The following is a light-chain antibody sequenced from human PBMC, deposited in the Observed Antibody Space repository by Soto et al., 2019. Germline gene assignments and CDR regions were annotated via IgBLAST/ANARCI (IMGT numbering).Light chain of an antibody. Sequence: EIVLTQSPATVSLSPGERATLSCRASQSISTYLAWYQQKPGQAPRLLIYDASYRAAGIPARFSGSGSGTDFTLTISGLEPEDVATYYCQQYNSYSWTFGQGTKVEIK. CDR2: DAS. J-gene: IGKJ1*01. CDR3: QQYNSYSWT. CDR1: QSISTY. V-gene: IGKV3-11*01.